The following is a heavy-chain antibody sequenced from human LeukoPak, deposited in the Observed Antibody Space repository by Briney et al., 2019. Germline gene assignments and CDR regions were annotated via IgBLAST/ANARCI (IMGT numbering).Heavy chain of an antibody. CDR3: AREDIVLMVYAKKAGDAFDI. CDR2: IKQDGSEK. Sequence: GGSLRLSCAASGFTFSSYWMSWVRQAPGKGLEWVANIKQDGSEKYYVDSVKGRFTISRDNAKNSLYLQMNSLRAEDTAVYYCAREDIVLMVYAKKAGDAFDIWGQGTMVTVSS. D-gene: IGHD2-8*01. J-gene: IGHJ3*02. V-gene: IGHV3-7*01. CDR1: GFTFSSYW.